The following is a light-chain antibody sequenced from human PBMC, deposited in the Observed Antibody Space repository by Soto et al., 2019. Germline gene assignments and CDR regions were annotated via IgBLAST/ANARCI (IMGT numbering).Light chain of an antibody. Sequence: QSALTQPASVSGCPGQSSAISWAGGSGDVGGYNYVSWYQQLPGKAPKLLISEVSNRPSGVSHRFSGSKSGNTASLTISGLQAEDEADYYCSSYRTGGPFVFGTGTKVTVL. J-gene: IGLJ1*01. CDR3: SSYRTGGPFV. CDR2: EVS. CDR1: SGDVGGYNY. V-gene: IGLV2-14*01.